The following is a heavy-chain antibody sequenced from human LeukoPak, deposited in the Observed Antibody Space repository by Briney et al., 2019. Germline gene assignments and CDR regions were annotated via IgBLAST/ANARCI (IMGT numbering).Heavy chain of an antibody. CDR2: INPNSGT. D-gene: IGHD1-1*01. J-gene: IGHJ4*02. CDR3: ARNRWMDY. V-gene: IGHV1-2*02. CDR1: VYTFTHYY. Sequence: ASVPVSCKSSVYTFTHYYLHGVRPAPAQGLEGMGWINPNSGTNYAQKFQGRVTMTRDTSISTAYMELTRLTSDDTAVYYCARNRWMDYWGQGAMVTVSS.